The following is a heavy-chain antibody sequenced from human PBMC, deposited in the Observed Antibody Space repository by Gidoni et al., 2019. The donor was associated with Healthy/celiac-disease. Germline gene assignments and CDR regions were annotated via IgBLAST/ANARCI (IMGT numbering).Heavy chain of an antibody. CDR3: AKDLALRGGAFDI. D-gene: IGHD3-16*01. CDR2: IGGVGGST. Sequence: EVQLLESGGGLVQPGGSLRLPCPASGFPFSSYAMSWVRQAPGKGLEWVAAIGGVGGSTYYADSVKGRFTISRDNSKNTLYLQMNSLRAEDTAVYYCAKDLALRGGAFDIWGQGTMVTVSS. CDR1: GFPFSSYA. J-gene: IGHJ3*02. V-gene: IGHV3-23*01.